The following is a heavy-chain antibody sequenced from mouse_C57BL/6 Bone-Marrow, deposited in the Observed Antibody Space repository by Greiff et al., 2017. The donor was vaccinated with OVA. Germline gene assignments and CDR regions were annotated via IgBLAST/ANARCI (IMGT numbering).Heavy chain of an antibody. D-gene: IGHD2-4*01. Sequence: VQLQQPGAELVKPGASVKLSCKASGYTFTSYWMHWVKQRPGQGLEWIGMIHPNSGSTNYNEKFKSKATLTVDKSSSTAYMQLSSLTSEDSAVYYCARHYDYDGGSMDYWGQGTSVTVSS. CDR2: IHPNSGST. J-gene: IGHJ4*01. CDR1: GYTFTSYW. CDR3: ARHYDYDGGSMDY. V-gene: IGHV1-64*01.